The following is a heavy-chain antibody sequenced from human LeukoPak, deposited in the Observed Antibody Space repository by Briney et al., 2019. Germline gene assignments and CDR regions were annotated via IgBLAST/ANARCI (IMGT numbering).Heavy chain of an antibody. CDR2: INHSGST. CDR3: ARGQRGYSYGPAAFDI. V-gene: IGHV4-34*01. CDR1: GGSFSGYY. D-gene: IGHD5-18*01. J-gene: IGHJ3*02. Sequence: SETLSLTCAVYGGSFSGYYWSWICQPPGKGLEWIGEINHSGSTNYNPSLKSRVTISVDTSKNQFSLKLSSVTAADTAVYYCARGQRGYSYGPAAFDIWGQGTMVTVSS.